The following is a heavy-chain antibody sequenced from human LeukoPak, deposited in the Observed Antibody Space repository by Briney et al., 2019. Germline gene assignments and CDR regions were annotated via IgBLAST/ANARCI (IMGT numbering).Heavy chain of an antibody. D-gene: IGHD4-23*01. V-gene: IGHV3-74*01. CDR2: IKTDGSIT. CDR3: AKARGPYGGNPDLDY. J-gene: IGHJ4*02. Sequence: GGSLRLSCAASGFSFSVYWMHWVRQAPGKGPVWVSRIKTDGSITDYADFVKGRFTISRDNAKNSLYLQMNSLRAEDMALYYCAKARGPYGGNPDLDYWGQGTLVTVSS. CDR1: GFSFSVYW.